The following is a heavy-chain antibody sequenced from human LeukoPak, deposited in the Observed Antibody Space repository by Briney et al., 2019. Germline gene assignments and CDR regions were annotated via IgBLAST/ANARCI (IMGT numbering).Heavy chain of an antibody. J-gene: IGHJ4*02. D-gene: IGHD6-13*01. CDR3: ARRQHFDY. Sequence: GGSLRLSCAASGFTFSSYEMNWVRQAPGKGRAWVSYISGSGSTIYYQDSVKGRFTISRDHAKNSLYLQRNSLRAEDTAVYYCARRQHFDYWGQGTLVTVSS. CDR1: GFTFSSYE. V-gene: IGHV3-48*03. CDR2: ISGSGSTI.